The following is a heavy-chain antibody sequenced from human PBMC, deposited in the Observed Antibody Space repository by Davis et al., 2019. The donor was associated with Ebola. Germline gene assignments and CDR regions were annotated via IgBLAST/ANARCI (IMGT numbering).Heavy chain of an antibody. CDR2: ISYDGNKK. CDR3: ARDPTNYGSEDYFARNHFDP. Sequence: GESLKISCVGSGFTFSTYAMHWVRQAPGKGLEWVALISYDGNKKYYADSVKGRFTVSSDISKNTLYLQMISLRAEDTAVYYCARDPTNYGSEDYFARNHFDPWGQGTLVTVSS. D-gene: IGHD3-10*01. CDR1: GFTFSTYA. J-gene: IGHJ5*02. V-gene: IGHV3-30-3*01.